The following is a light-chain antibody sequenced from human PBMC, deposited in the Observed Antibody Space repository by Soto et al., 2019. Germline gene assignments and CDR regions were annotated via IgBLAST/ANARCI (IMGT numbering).Light chain of an antibody. CDR2: AAS. J-gene: IGKJ2*01. Sequence: DIPMTQSPSSLSASVGDRVTITCRASQSISSYLNWYQQKPGKAPKVLIYAASSLQSGVPSRFSGSGSGTDFTLTISSLQPEDFATYYCQQSYSTPYTFGQGTKLDIK. V-gene: IGKV1-39*01. CDR1: QSISSY. CDR3: QQSYSTPYT.